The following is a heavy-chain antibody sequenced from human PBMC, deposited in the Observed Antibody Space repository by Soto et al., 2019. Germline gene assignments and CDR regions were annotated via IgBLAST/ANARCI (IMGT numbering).Heavy chain of an antibody. V-gene: IGHV4-39*01. D-gene: IGHD3-22*01. CDR2: NYYSGST. CDR1: GGSISSSTYY. CDR3: ARQETSSGWENNWFDP. J-gene: IGHJ5*02. Sequence: SETLSLTCTVSGGSISSSTYYWGWICQPPGKGLEWVGSNYYSGSTYYNRSHKSQDTISVDTSKNQFSLKLSSVTAADTAVFYFARQETSSGWENNWFDPWGQGTLVTVSS.